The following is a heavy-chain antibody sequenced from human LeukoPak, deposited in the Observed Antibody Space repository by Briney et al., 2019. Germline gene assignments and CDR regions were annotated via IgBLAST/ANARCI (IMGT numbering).Heavy chain of an antibody. D-gene: IGHD6-19*01. Sequence: SQTLSLTCAISGDSVSSNSAAWNWIRQSPPRGLEWLGRTYYRPKWYNDYAVSVKSRITINPDTSKNQFSLQLNSVTPEDTAVYYCARVYSSGWYDWFDPWGQGTLVTVSS. CDR2: TYYRPKWYN. V-gene: IGHV6-1*01. CDR3: ARVYSSGWYDWFDP. CDR1: GDSVSSNSAA. J-gene: IGHJ5*02.